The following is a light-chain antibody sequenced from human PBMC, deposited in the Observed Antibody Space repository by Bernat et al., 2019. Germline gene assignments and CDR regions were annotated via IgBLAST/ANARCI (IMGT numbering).Light chain of an antibody. CDR1: SSDVGGYNY. CDR2: DVR. Sequence: QSALTQPASVSGSPGQSITISCTGTSSDVGGYNYVSWFQQHPGQAPKLMIYDVRNRPSGVSNRFSGSKSGNTASLTISGLQADDEADYYCSSYTSSNTYVVGTGTKVTVL. J-gene: IGLJ1*01. V-gene: IGLV2-14*03. CDR3: SSYTSSNTYV.